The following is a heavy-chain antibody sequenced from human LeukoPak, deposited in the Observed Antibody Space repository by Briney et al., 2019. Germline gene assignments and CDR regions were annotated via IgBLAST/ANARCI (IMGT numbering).Heavy chain of an antibody. V-gene: IGHV3-53*01. CDR2: FYKGDST. J-gene: IGHJ4*02. Sequence: PGGSLRLSCAASGFSVSNSYMYWVRQAPGKGLEWVSFFYKGDSTYYAESVRGRFTISRDNSKNTLYLQMNSLRAEDTAVYYCARGRDDCSGGSCYRPLDYWGQGTLVTVSS. CDR3: ARGRDDCSGGSCYRPLDY. CDR1: GFSVSNSY. D-gene: IGHD2-15*01.